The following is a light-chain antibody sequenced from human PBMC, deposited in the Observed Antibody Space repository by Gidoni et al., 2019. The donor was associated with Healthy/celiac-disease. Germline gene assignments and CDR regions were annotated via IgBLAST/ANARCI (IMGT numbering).Light chain of an antibody. CDR1: QSISSY. CDR2: AAS. Sequence: DIQMTQAPSSLSASVGDRVTITCRASQSISSYLNWYQQKPGKAPKLLIYAASSLQSGVPSRFSGSVSGTDFTLTISSLQPEAFATYYCHQSYSTSYPFGQGPKLEIK. J-gene: IGKJ2*01. CDR3: HQSYSTSYP. V-gene: IGKV1-39*01.